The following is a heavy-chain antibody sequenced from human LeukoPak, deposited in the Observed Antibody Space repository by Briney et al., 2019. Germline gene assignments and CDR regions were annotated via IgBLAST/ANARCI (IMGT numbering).Heavy chain of an antibody. CDR3: ARQGSPYYYDSSGYYLDY. CDR1: GGSISSYY. V-gene: IGHV4-4*07. J-gene: IGHJ4*02. D-gene: IGHD3-22*01. CDR2: IYTSGST. Sequence: PSETLSLTCTVSGGSISSYYWSWIRQPAGKGLQWIGRIYTSGSTNYNPSLKSRVTMSVDTSKNQFSLKLSSVTAADTAVYYCARQGSPYYYDSSGYYLDYWGQGTLVTVSS.